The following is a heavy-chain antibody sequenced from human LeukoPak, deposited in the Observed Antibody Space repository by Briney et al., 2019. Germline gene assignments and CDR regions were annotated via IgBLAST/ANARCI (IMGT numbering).Heavy chain of an antibody. J-gene: IGHJ5*02. V-gene: IGHV4-59*01. CDR3: ARVLLPYNWFDP. CDR2: IYYSGST. CDR1: GGSFSGYY. Sequence: SETLSLTCAVYGGSFSGYYWSWIRQPPGKGLEWIGYIYYSGSTNYNPSLKSRVTISVDTSKNQFSLKLSSVTAADTAVYYCARVLLPYNWFDPWGQGTLVTVSS. D-gene: IGHD2-15*01.